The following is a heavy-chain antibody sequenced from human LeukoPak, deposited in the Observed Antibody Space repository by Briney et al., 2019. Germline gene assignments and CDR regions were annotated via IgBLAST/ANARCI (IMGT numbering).Heavy chain of an antibody. CDR3: AGGGSSGWYWY. CDR1: GGSFSGYY. D-gene: IGHD6-19*01. CDR2: INHSGST. Sequence: SETLSLTCAVYGGSFSGYYWSWIRQPPGKGLEWIGEINHSGSTNYNPSLKSRVTISVDTSKNQFSLKLSSVTAADTAVYYCAGGGSSGWYWYWGQGTLVTVSS. V-gene: IGHV4-34*01. J-gene: IGHJ4*02.